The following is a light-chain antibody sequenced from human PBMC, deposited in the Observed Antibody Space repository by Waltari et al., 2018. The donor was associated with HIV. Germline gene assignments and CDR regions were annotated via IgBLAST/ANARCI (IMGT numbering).Light chain of an antibody. J-gene: IGKJ1*01. CDR1: QSISTY. V-gene: IGKV1-39*01. CDR3: QQSYSTLWT. Sequence: DIQMTQSPSSLSASVGDSVTISCRASQSISTYLNWYQHKPGRAPKLLIYNGNILQGGVPSRFSGSGSGTDFTLSISSLQPEDFGTYYCQQSYSTLWTFGPGTKV. CDR2: NGN.